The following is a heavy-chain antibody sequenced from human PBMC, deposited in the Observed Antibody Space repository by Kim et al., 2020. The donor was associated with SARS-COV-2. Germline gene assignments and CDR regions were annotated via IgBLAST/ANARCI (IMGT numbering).Heavy chain of an antibody. D-gene: IGHD4-17*01. CDR3: ATQGYGDYVPGWYFDL. V-gene: IGHV3-23*01. J-gene: IGHJ2*01. CDR1: GFTFSSYA. CDR2: ISGSGGST. Sequence: GGSLRLSCAASGFTFSSYAMSWVRQAPGKGLEWVSAISGSGGSTYYADSVKGRFTISRDNSKNTLYLQMNSLRAEDTAVYYCATQGYGDYVPGWYFDLWGRGTLVTVSS.